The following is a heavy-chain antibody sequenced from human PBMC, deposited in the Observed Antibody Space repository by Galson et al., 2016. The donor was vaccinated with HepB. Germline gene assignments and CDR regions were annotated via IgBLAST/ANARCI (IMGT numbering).Heavy chain of an antibody. D-gene: IGHD1-26*01. CDR3: ATTSPYRVDN. J-gene: IGHJ4*02. V-gene: IGHV4-4*02. CDR2: TFHSGRP. Sequence: SETLSLTCAVSGASISGGDWWNWVRQPPGKGLEWIGETFHSGRPNYNPSLKNRVTISVDKSRNQFSLNLNFVTAADTAIYFCATTSPYRVDNWGQGVLVTVSS. CDR1: GASISGGDW.